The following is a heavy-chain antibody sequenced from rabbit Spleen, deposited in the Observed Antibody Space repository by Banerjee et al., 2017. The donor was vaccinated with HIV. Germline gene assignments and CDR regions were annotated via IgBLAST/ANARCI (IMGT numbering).Heavy chain of an antibody. V-gene: IGHV1S40*01. CDR3: ARDGAGGTYFAL. J-gene: IGHJ4*01. CDR1: GFSFSSSYW. D-gene: IGHD8-1*01. CDR2: IYAGSSGSA. Sequence: QSLEESGGDLVKPGASLTVTCTASGFSFSSSYWISWVRQAPGKGLEWIACIYAGSSGSAYYAKWAKGRFIISKTSSTTVTLQMSSLTAADTATYFCARDGAGGTYFALWGPGTLVTVS.